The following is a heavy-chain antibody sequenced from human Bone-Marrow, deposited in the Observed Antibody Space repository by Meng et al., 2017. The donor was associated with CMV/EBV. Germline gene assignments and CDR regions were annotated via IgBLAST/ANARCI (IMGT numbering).Heavy chain of an antibody. CDR1: GYTFTSYG. D-gene: IGHD5-18*01. J-gene: IGHJ5*02. CDR2: ISAYNGNT. CDR3: ATTDSYGYWFDP. Sequence: ASVKVSCKASGYTFTSYGISWVRQAPGQGLEWMGWISAYNGNTNYAQKLQGRVTMTTDTSTSTAYMELRSLRSDDTVVYYCATTDSYGYWFDPWGQGTLVTVSS. V-gene: IGHV1-18*01.